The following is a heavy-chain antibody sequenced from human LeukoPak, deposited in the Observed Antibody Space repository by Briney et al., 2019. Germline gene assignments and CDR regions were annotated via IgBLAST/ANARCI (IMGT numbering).Heavy chain of an antibody. CDR3: VRAGSSSGHCDNFDM. V-gene: IGHV3-30*03. CDR1: GFTFSISV. CDR2: ISSKGDSE. Sequence: GGSLRLSCAASGFTFSISVMHWVRQAPGKGLEWVAGISSKGDSEHYADSVKGRFTISRGNSKNMLFLLMNSLRPEDTATYYCVRAGSSSGHCDNFDMWGQGTVITVSS. J-gene: IGHJ3*02. D-gene: IGHD3-22*01.